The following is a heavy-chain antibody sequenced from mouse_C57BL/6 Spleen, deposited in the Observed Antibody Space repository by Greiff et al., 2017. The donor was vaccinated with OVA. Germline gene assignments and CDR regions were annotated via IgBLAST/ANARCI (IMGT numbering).Heavy chain of an antibody. CDR3: ARHDYDYDGWYFDV. V-gene: IGHV5-9*01. CDR2: ISGGGGNT. J-gene: IGHJ1*03. CDR1: GFTFSSYT. D-gene: IGHD2-4*01. Sequence: EVMLVESGGGLVKPGGSLKLSCAASGFTFSSYTMSWVRQTPEKRLEWVATISGGGGNTYYPDSVKGRFTISRDNAKNTLYLQMSSLRSEDTALYYGARHDYDYDGWYFDVWGTGTTVTVSS.